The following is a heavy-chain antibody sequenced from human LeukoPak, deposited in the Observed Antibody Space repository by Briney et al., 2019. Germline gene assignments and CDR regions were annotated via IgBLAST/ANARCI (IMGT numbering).Heavy chain of an antibody. CDR1: GGSISSGSYY. Sequence: SETLSLTCTVSGGSISSGSYYWSWIRQPAGKGLEWIGRIYTSGSTNSNPSLKSRVTISVDTSKNQFSLKLSSVTAADTAVYYYAGERGEEYSSGWYKRNYFDNWGQGIRVTVSS. V-gene: IGHV4-61*02. CDR2: IYTSGST. J-gene: IGHJ4*02. D-gene: IGHD6-19*01. CDR3: AGERGEEYSSGWYKRNYFDN.